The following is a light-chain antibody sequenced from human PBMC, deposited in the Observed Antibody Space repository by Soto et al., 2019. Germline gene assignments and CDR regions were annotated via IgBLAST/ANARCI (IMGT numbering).Light chain of an antibody. V-gene: IGLV4-69*01. CDR2: LNSDGSH. J-gene: IGLJ2*01. CDR1: SGHSSYA. CDR3: QTWGNGIVV. Sequence: QTVVTQSPSASASLGASVKLTCTLSSGHSSYAIAWHQQQPEKGPRYLMKLNSDGSHAKGDGIPDRFSGSSSGAERYLTISGLQSEDEADYYCQTWGNGIVVFGGGTKLTVL.